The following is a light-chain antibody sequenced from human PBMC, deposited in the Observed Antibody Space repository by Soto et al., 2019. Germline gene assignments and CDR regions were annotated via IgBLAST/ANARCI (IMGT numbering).Light chain of an antibody. Sequence: DVVMTQSPLSLPVTLGQPASISCRSSQSLVYSDGNTYLSWFQQRPGQSPRRLIHKLSNRYSGVPDRLSGSGSGTDFTLKISRVEAEYVAIYYCMQATHWPHTFGQGTKLEIK. CDR2: KLS. J-gene: IGKJ2*01. CDR3: MQATHWPHT. CDR1: QSLVYSDGNTY. V-gene: IGKV2-30*01.